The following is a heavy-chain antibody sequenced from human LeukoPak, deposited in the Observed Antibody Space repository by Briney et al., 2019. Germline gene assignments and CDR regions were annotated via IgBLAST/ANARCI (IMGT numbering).Heavy chain of an antibody. D-gene: IGHD6-19*01. CDR1: GYRFTRYW. V-gene: IGHV5-51*01. CDR2: IYPGDSDT. CDR3: ARNAPSGWYPDY. J-gene: IGHJ4*02. Sequence: GESLKISCEGSGYRFTRYWIGWVRQMPGKGLEWMGIIYPGDSDTRYSPSFQGQVTISADKSISTAYLQWSSLKASDTAVYYCARNAPSGWYPDYWGQGTLVTVSP.